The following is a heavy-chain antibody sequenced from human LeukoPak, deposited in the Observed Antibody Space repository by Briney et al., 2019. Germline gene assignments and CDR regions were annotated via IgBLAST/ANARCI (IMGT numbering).Heavy chain of an antibody. V-gene: IGHV3-30-3*01. CDR1: QFVFNIYA. J-gene: IGHJ4*02. D-gene: IGHD5-24*01. Sequence: PGRSLRLSCAASQFVFNIYAMHWVRQAPGKGLEWVAVISYDGSNKYYADSVKGRFTISRDNSKNTLYLQMNSLRAEDTAVYYCARDGRDGYNTYYFDYWGQGTLVTVSS. CDR3: ARDGRDGYNTYYFDY. CDR2: ISYDGSNK.